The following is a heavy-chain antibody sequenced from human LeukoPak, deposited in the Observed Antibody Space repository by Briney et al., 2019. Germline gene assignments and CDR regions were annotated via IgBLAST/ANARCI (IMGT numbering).Heavy chain of an antibody. D-gene: IGHD2-2*01. J-gene: IGHJ6*03. CDR1: GFTFSSYW. V-gene: IGHV3-7*01. CDR2: IKQDGSEK. Sequence: GGSLRLSCAASGFTFSSYWMSWVRQAPGKGLERVANIKQDGSEKYYVDSVKGRFTISRDNAKNSLFLQMNSLRAEDTAVYYCARGCSSTSCPYYYYMDVWGKGTTVTVSS. CDR3: ARGCSSTSCPYYYYMDV.